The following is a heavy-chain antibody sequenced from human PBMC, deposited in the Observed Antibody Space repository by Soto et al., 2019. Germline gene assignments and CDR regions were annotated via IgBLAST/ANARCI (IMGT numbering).Heavy chain of an antibody. V-gene: IGHV4-59*01. CDR2: MYYSGST. J-gene: IGHJ6*02. D-gene: IGHD6-13*01. CDR3: ARARAAAGASGYYYGMDV. CDR1: VESISIYY. Sequence: SETLSLTCTVSVESISIYYWSWIRQPPGKGLEWIGYMYYSGSTNYNPSLKSRVTISVDTSKNQFSLKLSSVTAADTAVYYCARARAAAGASGYYYGMDVWGQGTTVTVSS.